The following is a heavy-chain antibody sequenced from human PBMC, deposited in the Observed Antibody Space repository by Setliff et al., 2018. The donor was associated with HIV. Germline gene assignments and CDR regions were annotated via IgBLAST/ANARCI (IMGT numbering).Heavy chain of an antibody. V-gene: IGHV4-59*01. D-gene: IGHD2-15*01. CDR3: ARGPSGGGFYYMDG. CDR2: VFYTGSA. Sequence: SETLSLTCTVSGDSFSNYYWSWIRQPPGKGLEWIGYVFYTGSATYNPSLKSRVSISVDRSTNRFSLMLHSVTAAATAVYYCARGPSGGGFYYMDGWGKGTTVTVS. CDR1: GDSFSNYY. J-gene: IGHJ6*03.